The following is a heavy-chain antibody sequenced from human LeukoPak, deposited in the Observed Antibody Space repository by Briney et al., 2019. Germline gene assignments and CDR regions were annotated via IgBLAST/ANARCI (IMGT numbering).Heavy chain of an antibody. D-gene: IGHD3-3*01. CDR3: ARGPRITIFGVVMANDAFDI. Sequence: ASVKVSCKASGYTFTSYAMNWVRQAPGQGLEWMGWINPKSGGTVYAQKFQGRVTMTRDTSSSTAYMELSRLRFDDTVVYYCARGPRITIFGVVMANDAFDIWGQGTMVTVSS. CDR1: GYTFTSYA. V-gene: IGHV1-2*02. CDR2: INPKSGGT. J-gene: IGHJ3*02.